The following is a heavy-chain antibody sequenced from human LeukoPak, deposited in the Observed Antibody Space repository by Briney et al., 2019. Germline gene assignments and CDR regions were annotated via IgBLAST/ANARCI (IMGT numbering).Heavy chain of an antibody. J-gene: IGHJ5*02. Sequence: PSETLSLTCAVYGGSFSGYYWSWIRQPPGKGLEWIGEINHSGSTNYNPSLKSRVTISVDTSKNQFSLKLSSVTAADTAVYYCARGEIALFARPGNWFDPWGQGTLVTVSS. CDR1: GGSFSGYY. D-gene: IGHD6-6*01. CDR3: ARGEIALFARPGNWFDP. V-gene: IGHV4-34*01. CDR2: INHSGST.